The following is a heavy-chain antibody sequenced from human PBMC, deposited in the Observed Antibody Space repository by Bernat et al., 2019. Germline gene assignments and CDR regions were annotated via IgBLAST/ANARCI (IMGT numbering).Heavy chain of an antibody. CDR2: IYYSGST. J-gene: IGHJ4*02. D-gene: IGHD6-13*01. Sequence: QLQLQESGPGLVKPSETLSLTCIVSGGSISSSSYYWGWIHQPPGKGLEWIGSIYYSGSTYYNPSLKSRVTISVDTSKNQFSLKLNSVAAADTAVYHCARHGLSIAAAAYPFDSWGQGTLVTVSS. CDR3: ARHGLSIAAAAYPFDS. V-gene: IGHV4-39*01. CDR1: GGSISSSSYY.